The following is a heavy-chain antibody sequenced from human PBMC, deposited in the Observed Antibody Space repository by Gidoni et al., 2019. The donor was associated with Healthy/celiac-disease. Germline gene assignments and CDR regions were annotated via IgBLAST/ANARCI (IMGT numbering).Heavy chain of an antibody. J-gene: IGHJ1*01. Sequence: QVQLVASGGGVVQPGRSLRLSCAASGFPFSSYAMHWVRQAPGTGLEWVAVISYDGSNKYYADSVKGRFTISRDNSKNTLYLQMNSLRAEDTAVYYCARWALQPEYFQHWGQGTLVTVSS. CDR3: ARWALQPEYFQH. CDR1: GFPFSSYA. D-gene: IGHD4-4*01. CDR2: ISYDGSNK. V-gene: IGHV3-30*01.